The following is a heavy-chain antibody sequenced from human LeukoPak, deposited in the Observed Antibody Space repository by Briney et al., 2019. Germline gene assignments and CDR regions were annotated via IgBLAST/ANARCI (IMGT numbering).Heavy chain of an antibody. CDR3: ARSPKYSSSWYDY. J-gene: IGHJ4*02. CDR2: IYYSGST. CDR1: GGSISSYY. D-gene: IGHD6-13*01. V-gene: IGHV4-59*01. Sequence: PSETLSLTCTVSGGSISSYYWSWIRQPPGKGLEWIGYIYYSGSTNYNPSLKSRFTISVDTSKNQFSLKLSSVTAADTAVYYCARSPKYSSSWYDYWGQGTLVTVSS.